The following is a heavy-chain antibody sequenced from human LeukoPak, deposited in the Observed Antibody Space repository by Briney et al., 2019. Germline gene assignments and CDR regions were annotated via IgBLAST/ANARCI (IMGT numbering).Heavy chain of an antibody. D-gene: IGHD3-22*01. J-gene: IGHJ4*02. CDR3: TREGGSDYYDSSGYLDY. Sequence: PGGSLRICCTASGFTFGDYAMSWVRQAPGKGLEWVGFIRSKAYGGTTEYAASVKGRFTISRDDSKSIAYLQMNSLKTEATPVYYCTREGGSDYYDSSGYLDYWGQGTLVTVSS. V-gene: IGHV3-49*04. CDR2: IRSKAYGGTT. CDR1: GFTFGDYA.